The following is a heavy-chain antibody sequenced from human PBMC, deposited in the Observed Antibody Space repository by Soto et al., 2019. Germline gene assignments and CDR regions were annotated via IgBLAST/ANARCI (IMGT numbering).Heavy chain of an antibody. J-gene: IGHJ4*02. Sequence: PSETLSLTCAVYGGSFSGYYWSWIRQPPGKGLEWIGEINHSGSTNYNPSLKSRVTISVDTSKNQFSLKLSSVTAADTAVYYCARVVTVTTSDYWGQGTLVTVSS. D-gene: IGHD4-17*01. CDR2: INHSGST. CDR3: ARVVTVTTSDY. CDR1: GGSFSGYY. V-gene: IGHV4-34*01.